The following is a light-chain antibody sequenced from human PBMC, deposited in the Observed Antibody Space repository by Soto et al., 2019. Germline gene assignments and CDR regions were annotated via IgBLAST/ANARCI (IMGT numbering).Light chain of an antibody. J-gene: IGKJ2*01. CDR1: QSVSSN. CDR3: QQYNNWPYT. Sequence: EIGMTQSPATLSASPGERATLSCRASQSVSSNLAWYQQKPGQAPRLLIYGASTRATGIPARFSGSGSGTEFTLTISSLQSEDFAVYYCQQYNNWPYTFGQGTKLEIK. CDR2: GAS. V-gene: IGKV3-15*01.